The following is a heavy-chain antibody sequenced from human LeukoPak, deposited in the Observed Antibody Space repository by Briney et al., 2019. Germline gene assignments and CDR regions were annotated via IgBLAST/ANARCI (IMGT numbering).Heavy chain of an antibody. CDR3: ATMPAYCGGDCYGFAFDI. D-gene: IGHD2-21*02. Sequence: ASAKVSCKVSGYTLTELSMHWVRQAPGKGLEWMGGFDPEDGETIYAQKFQGRVTMTEDTSTDTAYMELSSLRSEDTAVYYCATMPAYCGGDCYGFAFDIWGQGTMVTVSS. CDR2: FDPEDGET. V-gene: IGHV1-24*01. J-gene: IGHJ3*02. CDR1: GYTLTELS.